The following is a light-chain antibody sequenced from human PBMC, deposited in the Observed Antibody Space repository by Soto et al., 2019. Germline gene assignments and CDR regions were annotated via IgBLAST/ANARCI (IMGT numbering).Light chain of an antibody. CDR3: ATWDDSVKGWV. J-gene: IGLJ3*02. CDR2: DNN. CDR1: RSNIGTKT. V-gene: IGLV1-44*01. Sequence: QSVLTQPPSVSEAPGQRVTITCSGSRSNIGTKTVNWYQKLPGSAPKLLIYDNNQRPSGVPDRFSGSKSGTSASLAISGLQSEDEADYYCATWDDSVKGWVFGGGTQLTVL.